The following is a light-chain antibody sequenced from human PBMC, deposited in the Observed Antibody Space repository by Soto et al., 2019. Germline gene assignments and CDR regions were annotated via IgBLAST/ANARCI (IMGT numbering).Light chain of an antibody. CDR2: DAS. J-gene: IGKJ2*01. Sequence: EIVLTQSPATLSLSPGERATLSCRASQSVSSYLAWYQQKPGQAPRLLIYDASNRAAGIPARFSGSGAGTAVTHTSSCLWREAFGVYLCQLSVYLRVYTLVQGTKLLI. CDR3: QLSVYLRVYT. CDR1: QSVSSY. V-gene: IGKV3-11*01.